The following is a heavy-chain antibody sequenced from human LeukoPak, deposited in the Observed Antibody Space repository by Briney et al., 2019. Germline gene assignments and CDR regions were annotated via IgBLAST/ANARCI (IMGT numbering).Heavy chain of an antibody. CDR1: GFTFTSYW. V-gene: IGHV3-74*01. J-gene: IGHJ4*02. CDR2: IHSDGTST. CDR3: AKGGLWFGELLPN. D-gene: IGHD3-10*01. Sequence: GGSLRLSCAASGFTFTSYWMHWVRQVPGKGLVWVSRIHSDGTSTNYADSVKGRFTISRDNAKNTLYLQMNSLRVEDTAVYYCAKGGLWFGELLPNWGQGTLVTVSS.